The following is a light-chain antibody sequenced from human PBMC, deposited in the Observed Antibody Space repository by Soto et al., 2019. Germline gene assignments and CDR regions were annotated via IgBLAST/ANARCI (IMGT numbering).Light chain of an antibody. Sequence: IQMTQSPSSLSASVGDRVTISCRASQGIRSDLAWYQQKPGKVPKLLIYGASKLESGVPSRFSGSGVGTDVTLTISSLQPEDFATYYCLQDYNFPWAFGQGTKVEIK. CDR2: GAS. CDR3: LQDYNFPWA. V-gene: IGKV1-6*01. J-gene: IGKJ1*01. CDR1: QGIRSD.